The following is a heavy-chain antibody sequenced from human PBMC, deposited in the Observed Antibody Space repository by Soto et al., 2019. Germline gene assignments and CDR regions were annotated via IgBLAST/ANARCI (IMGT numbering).Heavy chain of an antibody. V-gene: IGHV4-39*01. D-gene: IGHD1-1*01. CDR2: IYYSGST. CDR1: GGSISSSSYY. J-gene: IGHJ6*02. CDR3: ARRNRAFGMDV. Sequence: SETLSLTCTISGGSISSSSYYWGWIRQPPGKGLEWIGSIYYSGSTYYNPSLKRRVTISVDTSKNQFSLKLSSVTAADTAVYYCARRNRAFGMDVWGQGTTVTVSS.